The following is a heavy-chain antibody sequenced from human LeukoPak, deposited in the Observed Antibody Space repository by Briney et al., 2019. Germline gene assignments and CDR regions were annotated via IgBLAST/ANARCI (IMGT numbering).Heavy chain of an antibody. CDR2: ISGSGGST. V-gene: IGHV3-23*01. CDR1: GFIFIRYG. CDR3: AKDHLPGIVVADRDY. Sequence: GGTLRLSCAGSGFIFIRYGMSWVGQAPGKGLEGVSAISGSGGSTYYADSVKGRFTISRDNSKNTLYLQINSLRAEDTAVYYCAKDHLPGIVVADRDYWGQGTLVTVSS. D-gene: IGHD6-19*01. J-gene: IGHJ4*02.